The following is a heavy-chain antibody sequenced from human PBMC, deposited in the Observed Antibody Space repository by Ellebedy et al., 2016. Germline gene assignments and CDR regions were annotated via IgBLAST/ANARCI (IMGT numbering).Heavy chain of an antibody. CDR3: ARVDYGDYTGTVFDY. Sequence: SETLSLTCTVSGDSISNYYWNWIRQPPGKGLEWIGYIYYSGNTNYNPSLESRVTISVDTSKNQFSLKLSSVTAVDTAVYHCARVDYGDYTGTVFDYWGQGTLVTVSS. CDR1: GDSISNYY. V-gene: IGHV4-59*01. D-gene: IGHD4-17*01. CDR2: IYYSGNT. J-gene: IGHJ4*02.